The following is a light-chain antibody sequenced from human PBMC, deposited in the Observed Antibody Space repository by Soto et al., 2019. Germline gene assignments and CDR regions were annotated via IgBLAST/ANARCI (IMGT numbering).Light chain of an antibody. Sequence: SPATLSVTPGERATLSCRASQSVPSNLAWYQQKPGQAPRLLIYGASNRATGIPDRFSGSGSGTDFTLTISRLEPEDFTVYYCQLYGFLPETFGQGGIVDIK. J-gene: IGKJ1*01. CDR3: QLYGFLPET. CDR1: QSVPSN. V-gene: IGKV3-20*01. CDR2: GAS.